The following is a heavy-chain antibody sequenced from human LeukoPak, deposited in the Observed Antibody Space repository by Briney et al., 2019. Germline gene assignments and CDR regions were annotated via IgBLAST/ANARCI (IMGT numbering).Heavy chain of an antibody. CDR1: GYSFTSYW. Sequence: GESLKISCKGSGYSFTSYWIGWVRQMPGKGLEWMGIFYPGDSDTRYSPSFQGQVTISADKSISTAYLQWSSLKASDTAMYYCARHTVRERDTVVTYYFDYWGQGTLVTVSS. V-gene: IGHV5-51*01. CDR2: FYPGDSDT. J-gene: IGHJ4*02. CDR3: ARHTVRERDTVVTYYFDY. D-gene: IGHD4-23*01.